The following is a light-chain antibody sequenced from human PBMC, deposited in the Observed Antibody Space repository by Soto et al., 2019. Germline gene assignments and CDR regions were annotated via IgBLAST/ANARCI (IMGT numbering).Light chain of an antibody. J-gene: IGKJ2*01. CDR3: HQRYSWPHT. CDR2: GAS. CDR1: QSVTRSF. Sequence: EIVLTQSPGTLSLSPGERVTLSCRASQSVTRSFLAWYQQKPGQAPRLLIYGASSRATGIPDRFSGSGSGTDFTLTISRLEPEDFAVYFCHQRYSWPHTFGQGTKLEI. V-gene: IGKV3D-20*02.